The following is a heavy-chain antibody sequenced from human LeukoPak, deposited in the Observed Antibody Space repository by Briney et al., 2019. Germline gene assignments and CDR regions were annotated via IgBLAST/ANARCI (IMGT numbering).Heavy chain of an antibody. D-gene: IGHD2-8*01. CDR2: IYYSGST. Sequence: SETLSLTCTVSGGSISSYYWSWIRQPPGKGLEWIGYIYYSGSTNYNPSLKSRVTISVDTSKNQFSLKLSSVTAADTAVYYCARGGGVGYYYYYMDVWGQGTMVTVSS. CDR1: GGSISSYY. CDR3: ARGGGVGYYYYYMDV. V-gene: IGHV4-59*01. J-gene: IGHJ6*03.